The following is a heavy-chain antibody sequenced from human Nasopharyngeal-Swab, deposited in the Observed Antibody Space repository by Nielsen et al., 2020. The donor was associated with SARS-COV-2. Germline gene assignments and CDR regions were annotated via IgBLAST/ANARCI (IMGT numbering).Heavy chain of an antibody. J-gene: IGHJ5*02. V-gene: IGHV4-38-2*02. D-gene: IGHD5-18*01. CDR1: GYSISSGYY. CDR3: ARELSNTPKYNWFDP. Sequence: ESLKISCTVSGYSISSGYYWAWIRRPPGKGLEWIGSIYHGGSTYYTPSLESRVTISVDTSNNHFSLKLTSVTAADTAVYYCARELSNTPKYNWFDPWGQGTLVTVSS. CDR2: IYHGGST.